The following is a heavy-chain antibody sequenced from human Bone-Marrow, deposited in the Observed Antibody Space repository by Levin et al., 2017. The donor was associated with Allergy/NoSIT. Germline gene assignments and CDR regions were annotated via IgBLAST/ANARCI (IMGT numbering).Heavy chain of an antibody. D-gene: IGHD6-13*01. V-gene: IGHV4-4*02. J-gene: IGHJ4*02. CDR3: ARDRGIAAAGTLDY. CDR2: IYHSGST. Sequence: SETLSLTCAVSGGSISSSNWWSWVRQPPGKGLGWIGEIYHSGSTNYNPSLKSRVTISVDKSKNQFSLKLSSVTAADTAVYYCARDRGIAAAGTLDYWGQGTLVTVSS. CDR1: GGSISSSNW.